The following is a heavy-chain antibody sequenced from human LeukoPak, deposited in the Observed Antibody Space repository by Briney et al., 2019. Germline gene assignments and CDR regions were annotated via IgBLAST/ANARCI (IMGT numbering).Heavy chain of an antibody. CDR3: ATYIVGPTIDY. J-gene: IGHJ4*02. CDR2: ISGSGTTI. D-gene: IGHD2-15*01. Sequence: PGGSLRLSCAASGFTFRSYEMNWVRQAPGKGLEWISYISGSGTTIYHADSVKGRFTISRDNAKNSVYLQMNSLRAGDTAVYYCATYIVGPTIDYWGQGTLVTVSS. V-gene: IGHV3-48*03. CDR1: GFTFRSYE.